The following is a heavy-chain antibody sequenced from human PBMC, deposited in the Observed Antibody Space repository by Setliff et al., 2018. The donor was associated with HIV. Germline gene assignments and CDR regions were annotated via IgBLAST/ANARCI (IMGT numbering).Heavy chain of an antibody. CDR3: ARNRVPSSL. V-gene: IGHV4-59*01. CDR2: IYYTGST. Sequence: SETLSLTCNVPGGSMSSYYWSWIRQPPGKGLEWIGSIYYTGSTDYNPSLMSRVTISLDTPKNQFSLKLNSVIAADTAVYYCARNRVPSSLWGQGTLVTVSS. D-gene: IGHD3-10*01. J-gene: IGHJ4*02. CDR1: GGSMSSYY.